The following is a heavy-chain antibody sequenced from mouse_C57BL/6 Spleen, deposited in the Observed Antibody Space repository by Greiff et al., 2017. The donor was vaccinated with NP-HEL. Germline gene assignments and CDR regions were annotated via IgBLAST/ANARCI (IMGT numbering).Heavy chain of an antibody. CDR3: ARCDYYGSSPYAMDY. CDR1: GYAFSSSW. CDR2: IYPGDGAT. J-gene: IGHJ4*01. D-gene: IGHD1-1*01. Sequence: QVQLQQSGPELVKPGASVKISCKASGYAFSSSWMNWVKQRPGKGLEWIGRIYPGDGATNYNGKFKGKATLTADKSSSTAYMQISSLTSEDSAVYFCARCDYYGSSPYAMDYWGQGTAVTVSS. V-gene: IGHV1-82*01.